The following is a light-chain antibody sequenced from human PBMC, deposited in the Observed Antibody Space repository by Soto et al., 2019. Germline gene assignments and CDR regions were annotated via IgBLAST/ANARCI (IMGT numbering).Light chain of an antibody. CDR3: SSYTSSSTVV. J-gene: IGLJ2*01. Sequence: QSVLTQPASVSGSPGQSITISCTGTSSDVGGYNYVSWYQHHPGKAPKLMIYEVSNRPSGVSNRCSGSKSGNTASLTISGLQAEDEADYYCSSYTSSSTVVFGGGTKLTVL. CDR2: EVS. CDR1: SSDVGGYNY. V-gene: IGLV2-14*01.